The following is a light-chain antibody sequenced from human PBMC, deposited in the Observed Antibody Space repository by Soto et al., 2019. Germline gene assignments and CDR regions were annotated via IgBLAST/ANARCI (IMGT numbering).Light chain of an antibody. Sequence: EIVLTQSPGTLCLSPGERATLSCMASQSVTGNYLAWYQQKPGQAPRLLIHGASNRATGIPDRFSGSGSGTDFTLTISSLEPEDFAVYYCQQRRNWQVTFGQGTRLEI. V-gene: IGKV3D-20*02. CDR2: GAS. J-gene: IGKJ5*01. CDR3: QQRRNWQVT. CDR1: QSVTGNY.